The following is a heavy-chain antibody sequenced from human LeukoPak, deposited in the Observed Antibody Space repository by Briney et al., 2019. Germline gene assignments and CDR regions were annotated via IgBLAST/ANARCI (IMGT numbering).Heavy chain of an antibody. J-gene: IGHJ5*02. V-gene: IGHV6-1*01. CDR1: GDSVSSNSAA. CDR2: TYYRSNWYN. CDR3: ARHLANVRWGVNPRWFDP. Sequence: SQTLSLTCAISGDSVSSNSAAWNWIRQSPSRGLEWLGRTYYRSNWYNDYAVSVKSRITINPGTSKNQFSLHLNSVTPEDTAVYYWARHLANVRWGVNPRWFDPWGQGTLVTVSS. D-gene: IGHD3-10*02.